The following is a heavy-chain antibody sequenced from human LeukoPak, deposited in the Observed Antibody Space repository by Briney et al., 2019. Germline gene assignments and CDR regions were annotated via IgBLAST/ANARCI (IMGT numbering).Heavy chain of an antibody. CDR1: GGSISGYY. Sequence: SETLSLTCTVSGGSISGYYWSWIRQSPGKRLEWIAYISFTGNTNYNPSLKSRVTISLDTSKTHFSLTLSSLTAADTAVYYCARSPPGWYYDNSDQYYFDTWGQGALVTVSS. D-gene: IGHD3-22*01. CDR3: ARSPPGWYYDNSDQYYFDT. J-gene: IGHJ4*02. V-gene: IGHV4-59*08. CDR2: ISFTGNT.